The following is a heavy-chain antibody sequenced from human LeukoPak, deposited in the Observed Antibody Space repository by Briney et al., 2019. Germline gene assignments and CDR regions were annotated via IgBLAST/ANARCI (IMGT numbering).Heavy chain of an antibody. CDR1: GFTFSSYG. J-gene: IGHJ4*02. Sequence: GGSLRLSCAASGFTFSSYGMHWVRQAPGKGLEWVAFIRYDGSNKYYADSVKGRFTISRDNSKNTLSLQLNSLRADDTAVYYCAKGERGYSYGYDYWGQGTLVTVSS. D-gene: IGHD5-18*01. CDR3: AKGERGYSYGYDY. V-gene: IGHV3-30*02. CDR2: IRYDGSNK.